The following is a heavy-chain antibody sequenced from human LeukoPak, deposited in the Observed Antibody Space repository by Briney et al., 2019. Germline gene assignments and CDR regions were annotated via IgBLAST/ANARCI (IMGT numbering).Heavy chain of an antibody. CDR2: IYTSGST. V-gene: IGHV4-4*07. J-gene: IGHJ5*02. D-gene: IGHD2-2*03. CDR1: GGSISSYY. Sequence: PSETLSLTCTVSGGSISSYYWSWTRQPAGKGLEWIGRIYTSGSTNYNPSLKSRVTISVDKSKNQFSLKLSSVTAADTAVYYCARGVGYCSSTSCYDGWFDPWGQGTLVTVSS. CDR3: ARGVGYCSSTSCYDGWFDP.